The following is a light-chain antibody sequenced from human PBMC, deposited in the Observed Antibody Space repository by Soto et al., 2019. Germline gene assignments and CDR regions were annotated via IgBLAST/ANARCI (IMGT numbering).Light chain of an antibody. V-gene: IGLV2-23*01. Sequence: QSALTQPASVSGSPGQSITISCTGTTSDVGSYNLVSWYQQYPGKAPKLIIHEDSKRPSGVSNRFSGSKSGNTASLTISGLQAEDEDDYYCSSSTNSVLFGGGTKLTVL. J-gene: IGLJ2*01. CDR2: EDS. CDR1: TSDVGSYNL. CDR3: SSSTNSVL.